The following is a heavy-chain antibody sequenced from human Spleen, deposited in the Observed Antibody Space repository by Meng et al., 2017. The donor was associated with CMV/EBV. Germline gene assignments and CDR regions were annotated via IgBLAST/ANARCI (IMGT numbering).Heavy chain of an antibody. CDR3: ARVFDP. V-gene: IGHV1-8*01. J-gene: IGHJ5*02. CDR2: MNPNSGNT. Sequence: WMNPNSGNTGYAQKFQGRVTMTRDTSINTAYMELSSLRSDDTAVYYCARVFDPWGQGTLVTVSS.